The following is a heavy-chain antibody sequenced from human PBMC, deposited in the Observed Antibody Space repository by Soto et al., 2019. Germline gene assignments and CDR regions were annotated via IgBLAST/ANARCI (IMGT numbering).Heavy chain of an antibody. CDR2: IKSKTDGGTT. CDR1: GFTLSNAW. J-gene: IGHJ4*02. D-gene: IGHD6-19*01. CDR3: TRRSAGRYYFDY. V-gene: IGHV3-15*01. Sequence: GGSLRLSCAASGFTLSNAWMSWVRQAPGKGLEWVGRIKSKTDGGTTDYAAPVKGRFTISRDDSKNTAYLQMNSLKTEDTAVYYCTRRSAGRYYFDYWGQGTLVTVSS.